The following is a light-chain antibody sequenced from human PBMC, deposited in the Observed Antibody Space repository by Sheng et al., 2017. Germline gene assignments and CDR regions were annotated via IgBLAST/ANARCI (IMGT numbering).Light chain of an antibody. CDR1: QDISNY. J-gene: IGKJ1*01. V-gene: IGKV1-27*01. Sequence: DIQMTQSPSSLSASVGDRVTVTCRAGQDISNYLAWYQQKPGEVPKLLISGASTLQSGAPSRFSGSGSGTRFLLSPSTPSQPEDAATYYCQEYMSAPRTFG. CDR3: QEYMSAPRT. CDR2: GAS.